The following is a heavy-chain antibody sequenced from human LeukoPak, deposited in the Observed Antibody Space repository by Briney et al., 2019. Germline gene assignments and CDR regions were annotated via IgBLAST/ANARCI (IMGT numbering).Heavy chain of an antibody. Sequence: ASVKVSCKASGYTFTSYGISWARQAPGQGLEWMGWISAYNGNTNYAQKLQGRVTMTTDTSTSTAYMELRSLRSDDTAVYYCARDVGGYSYGPGGDYWGQGTLVTVSS. D-gene: IGHD5-18*01. V-gene: IGHV1-18*01. J-gene: IGHJ4*02. CDR3: ARDVGGYSYGPGGDY. CDR1: GYTFTSYG. CDR2: ISAYNGNT.